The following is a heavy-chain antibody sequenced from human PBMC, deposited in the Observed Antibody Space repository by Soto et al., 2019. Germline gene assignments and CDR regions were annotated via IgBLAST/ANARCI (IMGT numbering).Heavy chain of an antibody. V-gene: IGHV1-18*01. D-gene: IGHD6-6*01. Sequence: QAQLEQSGAEVKKPGASVKVSCKSSGYTFSTSGISWVRQAPGQGLEWMGWISTYNGDANYAQRFQGRATMTTATSTSTPFMALRSLRSDDTAVYYCAREGPRPYYYYGMDVWGQGTTVTVSS. CDR1: GYTFSTSG. J-gene: IGHJ6*02. CDR2: ISTYNGDA. CDR3: AREGPRPYYYYGMDV.